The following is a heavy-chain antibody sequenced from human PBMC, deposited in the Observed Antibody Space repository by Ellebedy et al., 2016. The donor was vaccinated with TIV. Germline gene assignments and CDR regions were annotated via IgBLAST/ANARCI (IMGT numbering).Heavy chain of an antibody. D-gene: IGHD1-14*01. CDR1: GGSFSSYY. J-gene: IGHJ2*01. V-gene: IGHV4-4*07. Sequence: SETLSLXCTVSGGSFSSYYWSWIRQSAGKGLEWIGRIFMSGSVSYNPSLKNRVTMSVDASKAQLSLNLTSMTAADTAVYFCARLRQSRDRSHWYFDLWGRGTQVTVSS. CDR3: ARLRQSRDRSHWYFDL. CDR2: IFMSGSV.